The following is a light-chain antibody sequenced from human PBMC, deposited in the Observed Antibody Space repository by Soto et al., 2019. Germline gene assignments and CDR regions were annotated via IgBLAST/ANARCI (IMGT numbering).Light chain of an antibody. CDR1: SSDVGGYNY. CDR3: SSDTSLSVAVV. J-gene: IGLJ2*01. V-gene: IGLV2-14*01. CDR2: DVS. Sequence: QSALTQPASVSGSPGQSITISCTGTSSDVGGYNYVSWYQQHPGKAPKLMIYDVSNRPSGVSNRFSGSKSGNTASLTISGLPAEDEADYYCSSDTSLSVAVVFGGGTKLTVL.